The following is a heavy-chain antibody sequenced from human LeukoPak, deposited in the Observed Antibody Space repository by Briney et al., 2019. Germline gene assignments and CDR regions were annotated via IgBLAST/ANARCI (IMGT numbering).Heavy chain of an antibody. D-gene: IGHD6-13*01. CDR1: GFTFSSYG. CDR3: AKDLLRSPGIAAAGTDY. CDR2: ISYDGSNK. V-gene: IGHV3-30*18. J-gene: IGHJ4*02. Sequence: GRSLRLSCAASGFTFSSYGMHWVRQAPGKGLEWVAVISYDGSNKYYADSVKGRFTISRDNSKNTLYLQMNSLRAEDTAVYYCAKDLLRSPGIAAAGTDYWGQGTLVTVSS.